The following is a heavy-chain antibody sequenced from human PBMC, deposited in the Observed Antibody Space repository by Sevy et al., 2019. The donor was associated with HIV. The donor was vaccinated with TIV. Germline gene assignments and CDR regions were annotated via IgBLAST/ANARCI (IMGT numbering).Heavy chain of an antibody. V-gene: IGHV3-48*01. J-gene: IGHJ6*02. CDR3: ARDYGDPYYYYYYGMDV. D-gene: IGHD4-17*01. CDR1: GFTFSSYS. Sequence: GGSLRLSCAASGFTFSSYSMNWVRQAPGKGLEWVSYISSSSSTIYYAASVKGRFTISRDNAKNSLYLQMNSLRAEDTAVYYCARDYGDPYYYYYYGMDVWGQGTTVTVSS. CDR2: ISSSSSTI.